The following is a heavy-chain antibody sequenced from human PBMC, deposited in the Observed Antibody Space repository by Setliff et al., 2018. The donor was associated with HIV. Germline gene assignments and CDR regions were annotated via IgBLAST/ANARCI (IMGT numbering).Heavy chain of an antibody. Sequence: SQTLSLTCTVSGGSINSSSYYWGWIRQPPGKGLDWIGSISYSGGIYYNPSLKSRVTLSIDTSKNQFSLRLTFLAAADTAVYFCARANLYSSGPLDYWGQGRLVTVSS. CDR2: ISYSGGI. V-gene: IGHV4-39*07. J-gene: IGHJ4*02. CDR3: ARANLYSSGPLDY. D-gene: IGHD6-19*01. CDR1: GGSINSSSYY.